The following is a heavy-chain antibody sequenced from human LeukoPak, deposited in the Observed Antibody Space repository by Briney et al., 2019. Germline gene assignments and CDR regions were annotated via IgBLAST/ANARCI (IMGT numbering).Heavy chain of an antibody. CDR1: GYTFTCYY. CDR2: VNPNSGGT. CDR3: ARAGLWDFYDSSGYHNGAFDI. V-gene: IGHV1-2*02. D-gene: IGHD3-22*01. Sequence: ASVKVSCKASGYTFTCYYMHWVRQAPGQGLEWMGWVNPNSGGTNYAQKFQHRVTMTRDSSLSTAYMELSRLRSDDTAVYYCARAGLWDFYDSSGYHNGAFDIWGQGTMVTVSS. J-gene: IGHJ3*02.